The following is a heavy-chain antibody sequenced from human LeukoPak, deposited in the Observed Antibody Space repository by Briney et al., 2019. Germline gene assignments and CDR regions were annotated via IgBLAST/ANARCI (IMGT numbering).Heavy chain of an antibody. CDR1: GFTFSSYW. CDR3: AKDPLTTVTTNY. J-gene: IGHJ4*02. Sequence: GGSLRLSCAASGFTFSSYWMNWARQAPGKGLEWVSAISGSGGSTYYADSVKGRFTISRDNSKNTLYLQMNSLRAEDTAVYYCAKDPLTTVTTNYWGQGTLVTVSS. CDR2: ISGSGGST. V-gene: IGHV3-23*01. D-gene: IGHD4-17*01.